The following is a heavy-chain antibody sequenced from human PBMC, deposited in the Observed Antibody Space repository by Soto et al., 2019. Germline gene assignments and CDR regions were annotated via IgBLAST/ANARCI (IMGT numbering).Heavy chain of an antibody. CDR2: IYYSGST. J-gene: IGHJ5*02. CDR1: GGSISSGGYY. CDR3: ARASDSYGYEGGNWFDP. Sequence: QVQLQESGPGLVKPSQTLSLTCTVSGGSISSGGYYWSWIRQHPGKGLEWIGYIYYSGSTYYNPSLQGRVTISVHTSKNQFSLKLSSVTAADTAVYYCARASDSYGYEGGNWFDPWGQGTLVTVSS. D-gene: IGHD5-18*01. V-gene: IGHV4-31*03.